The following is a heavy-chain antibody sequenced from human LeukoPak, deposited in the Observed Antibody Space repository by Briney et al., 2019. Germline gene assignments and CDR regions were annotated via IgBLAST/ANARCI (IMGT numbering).Heavy chain of an antibody. J-gene: IGHJ4*02. CDR3: ARRTPYYYDSSGYGD. CDR2: IYHRGDT. D-gene: IGHD3-22*01. Sequence: PSETLSLTCTVSGYSISRNYYWAWLRQSPGKGLQWIGSIYHRGDTYYSPSLESRVIMSLDTSKNQFSLKLNSVTAADTAVYYCARRTPYYYDSSGYGDWGQGTLVTVSS. CDR1: GYSISRNYY. V-gene: IGHV4-38-2*02.